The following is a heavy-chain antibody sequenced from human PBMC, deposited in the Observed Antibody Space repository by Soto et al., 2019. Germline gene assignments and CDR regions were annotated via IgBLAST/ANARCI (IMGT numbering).Heavy chain of an antibody. J-gene: IGHJ4*02. CDR2: IDWEEEK. D-gene: IGHD1-7*01. V-gene: IGHV2-70*01. Sequence: SGPTLVNPKQTLILTCAFSGFSLSRKGMSVSWSRQPPGKALEFPALIDWEEEKFYSPSLRTRLTVSKDTSKSQVVLTLTNVDPVDTATYYCTRSTNPNYEYYFDYWGEGTLVTVSS. CDR3: TRSTNPNYEYYFDY. CDR1: GFSLSRKGMS.